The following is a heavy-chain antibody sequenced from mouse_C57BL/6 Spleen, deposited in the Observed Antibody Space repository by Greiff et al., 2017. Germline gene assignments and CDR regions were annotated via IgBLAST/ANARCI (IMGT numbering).Heavy chain of an antibody. Sequence: QVKLQQSGAELARPGASVKMSCKASGYTFTSYTMHWVKQRLGRGLEWIGYINPSSGYTKYNQKFKDKATLTADKSSSTAYMQLSSLTSEDSAVYYCARSDGSSYRGAMDYWGQGTSVTVSS. CDR2: INPSSGYT. V-gene: IGHV1-4*01. D-gene: IGHD1-1*01. CDR3: ARSDGSSYRGAMDY. J-gene: IGHJ4*01. CDR1: GYTFTSYT.